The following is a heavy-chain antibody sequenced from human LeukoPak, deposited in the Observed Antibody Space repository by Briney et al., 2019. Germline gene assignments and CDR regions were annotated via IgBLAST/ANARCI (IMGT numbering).Heavy chain of an antibody. CDR1: GYTFTGYY. CDR3: ARESLTYYYGSGADY. Sequence: ASVTVSCKASGYTFTGYYMHWVRQAPGQGLEWMGWINPNSGGTNYAQKFQGRVTMTRDTSISTAYMELSRLRSDDTAVYYCARESLTYYYGSGADYWGQGTLVTVSS. D-gene: IGHD3-10*01. J-gene: IGHJ4*02. V-gene: IGHV1-2*02. CDR2: INPNSGGT.